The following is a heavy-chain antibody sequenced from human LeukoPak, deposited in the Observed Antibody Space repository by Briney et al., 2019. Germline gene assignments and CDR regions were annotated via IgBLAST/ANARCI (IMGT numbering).Heavy chain of an antibody. CDR1: GFTFSSYW. CDR2: INSDGSST. D-gene: IGHD1-14*01. Sequence: PGESLRLSCAASGFTFSSYWMHWVRQAPGKGLVWVSRINSDGSSTSYADSVKGRFTISRDNAKNTLYLQMNSLRAEDTAVYYCAGSGTGPRAFDIWGQGTMVTVSS. V-gene: IGHV3-74*01. J-gene: IGHJ3*02. CDR3: AGSGTGPRAFDI.